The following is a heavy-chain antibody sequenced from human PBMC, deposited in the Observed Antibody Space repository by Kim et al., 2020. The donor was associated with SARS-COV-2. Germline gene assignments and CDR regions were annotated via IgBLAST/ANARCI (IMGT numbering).Heavy chain of an antibody. J-gene: IGHJ4*02. CDR1: GFPFNAYA. CDR2: FTGSGT. V-gene: IGHV3-23*01. CDR3: AKNSGGYRALNCDY. Sequence: GGSLRLSCAAFGFPFNAYAMSWVRQAPGKGLEWVSAFTGSGTYYAASVRGRFTISRDNSKNTLYLQMNSLRVDDTAIYFCAKNSGGYRALNCDYWGQGTLVTVSS. D-gene: IGHD1-26*01.